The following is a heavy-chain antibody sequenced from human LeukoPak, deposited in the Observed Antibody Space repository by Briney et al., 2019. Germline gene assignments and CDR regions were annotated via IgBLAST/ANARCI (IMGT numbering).Heavy chain of an antibody. Sequence: EALKISCKGSGYSFTNYWIGWVRPMPGKGLAWMGIIYSGESDTRYSPSFQGQATISADKSISTAYLQWSSLKASDTAMYYCARQEGHYYGSGYYWGQGTLVTVSS. J-gene: IGHJ4*02. D-gene: IGHD3-10*01. CDR1: GYSFTNYW. CDR2: IYSGESDT. CDR3: ARQEGHYYGSGYY. V-gene: IGHV5-51*01.